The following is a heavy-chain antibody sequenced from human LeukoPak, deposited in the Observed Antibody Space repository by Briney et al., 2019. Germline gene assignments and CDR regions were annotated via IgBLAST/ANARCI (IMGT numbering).Heavy chain of an antibody. CDR2: IYHSGST. D-gene: IGHD2-2*01. J-gene: IGHJ4*02. Sequence: GSLRLSCAASGFTFSNYWMSWVRQPPGKGLEWIGEIYHSGSTNYNPSLKSRVTISVDKSKNQFSLKLSSVTAADTAVYYCAREISGPATAYDYWGQGTLVTISS. CDR1: GFTFSNYW. V-gene: IGHV4-4*02. CDR3: AREISGPATAYDY.